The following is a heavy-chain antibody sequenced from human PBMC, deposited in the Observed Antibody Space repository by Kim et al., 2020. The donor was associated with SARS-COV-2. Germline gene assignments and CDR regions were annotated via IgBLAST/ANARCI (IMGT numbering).Heavy chain of an antibody. D-gene: IGHD6-13*01. CDR2: IYDSGRT. J-gene: IGHJ4*02. CDR3: ARGGGAAAGTDYFDY. Sequence: SQTLSLTCTVSGGSISSYFWSWIRQPPGKGLEWIGYIYDSGRTDYNPSLMSRVTISVDTSKNHFSLKLSSMTAADTAVYYCARGGGAAAGTDYFDYWGQGTLVTVSS. V-gene: IGHV4-59*01. CDR1: GGSISSYF.